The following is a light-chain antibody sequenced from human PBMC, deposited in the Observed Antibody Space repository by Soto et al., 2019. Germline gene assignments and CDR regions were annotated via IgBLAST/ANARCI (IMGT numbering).Light chain of an antibody. V-gene: IGKV3-15*01. J-gene: IGKJ5*01. Sequence: EIVMTQSPVTLSVSPGERATLSCRASQSVSSDLAWYQQKPGQSPRLLIYGASTRATGIPARFSGRGSGTDFTLTISYLEPEDFAIYYCQQGGNWPLTFGQGTRLEI. CDR3: QQGGNWPLT. CDR2: GAS. CDR1: QSVSSD.